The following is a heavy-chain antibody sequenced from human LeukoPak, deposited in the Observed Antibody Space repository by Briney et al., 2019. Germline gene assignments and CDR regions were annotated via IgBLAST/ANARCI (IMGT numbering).Heavy chain of an antibody. Sequence: GGSLRLSCVASGFTFTDYAMTWVRQPPGRRLEWVSTITTTVGDTHYADSVKGRFTVSRDDSKGTLFLQMNSLRAEDTAVYYCAKEGYYDSGGYFQHWGQGTLVTVSS. CDR3: AKEGYYDSGGYFQH. V-gene: IGHV3-23*01. D-gene: IGHD3-22*01. CDR1: GFTFTDYA. CDR2: ITTTVGDT. J-gene: IGHJ1*01.